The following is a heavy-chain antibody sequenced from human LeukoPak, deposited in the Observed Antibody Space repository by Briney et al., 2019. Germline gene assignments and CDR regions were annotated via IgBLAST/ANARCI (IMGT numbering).Heavy chain of an antibody. CDR2: FSDKTT. V-gene: IGHV3-23*01. Sequence: GGSLRLSCAASGFTFSSYAMSWVRQAPGKGLEWVSGFSDKTTYYTDSVKGRFTISRDNYMNALYLQMNSLRVEDTAVYYCVKRSGSGSYFDYWGQGALVTVSS. CDR3: VKRSGSGSYFDY. D-gene: IGHD3-10*01. J-gene: IGHJ4*02. CDR1: GFTFSSYA.